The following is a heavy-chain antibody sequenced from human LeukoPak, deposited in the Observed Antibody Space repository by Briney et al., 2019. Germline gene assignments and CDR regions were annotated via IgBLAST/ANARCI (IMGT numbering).Heavy chain of an antibody. CDR2: MNPNSGNT. D-gene: IGHD3-22*01. CDR3: ARAIHYYYDSSGYPNCFDY. CDR1: GYTFNSYD. Sequence: ASVKVSCKASGYTFNSYDINWVRQATGQGLEWMGWMNPNSGNTGYAQKFQGRVTIIKNSSISTVYLELSGLRSEDTAVYYCARAIHYYYDSSGYPNCFDYWGQGTLVTVSS. J-gene: IGHJ4*02. V-gene: IGHV1-8*03.